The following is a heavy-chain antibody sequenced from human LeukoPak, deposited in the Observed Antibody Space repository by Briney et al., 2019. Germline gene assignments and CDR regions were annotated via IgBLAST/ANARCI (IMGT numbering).Heavy chain of an antibody. CDR2: ISGSGGST. CDR1: GFTFTTYP. J-gene: IGHJ4*02. D-gene: IGHD2-8*02. V-gene: IGHV3-23*01. Sequence: PGGSLKSSCQPPGFTFTTYPISGAGQAPGKGRGGVSAISGSGGSTYYADSVKGRFTISRDNSKNTLYLQMNSLRAEDTAVYYCAKDTGLRVAFDYWGQGTLVTVSS. CDR3: AKDTGLRVAFDY.